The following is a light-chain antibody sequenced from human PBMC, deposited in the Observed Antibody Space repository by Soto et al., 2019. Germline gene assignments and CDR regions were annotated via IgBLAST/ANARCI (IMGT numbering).Light chain of an antibody. CDR2: WAS. CDR1: QSVLYSPNNKNY. CDR3: QQYHSAPWT. V-gene: IGKV4-1*01. Sequence: DIVMTQSPEFLAVSLGERATINCKSSQSVLYSPNNKNYLVWFQQRPGQPPKLLIYWASMRESGVPDRFSGSGSGTDFTLNINSLQAEDVAVYYCQQYHSAPWTFGQGTRVEIK. J-gene: IGKJ1*01.